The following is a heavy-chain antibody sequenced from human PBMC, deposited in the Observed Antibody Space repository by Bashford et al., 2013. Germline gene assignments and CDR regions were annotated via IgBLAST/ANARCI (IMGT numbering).Heavy chain of an antibody. D-gene: IGHD2-15*01. CDR3: ARVWGAGYCSSGSCYQFDP. J-gene: IGHJ5*02. Sequence: ASVKVSCKASGYTFTGYYMHWVRQAPGQGLEWMGWINPNSGNTGYAQKFHGRVTMTRDNSLGTAYMELSNLRSDDTAVYYCARVWGAGYCSSGSCYQFDPWGQGTLVTVSS. V-gene: IGHV1-8*02. CDR1: GYTFTGYY. CDR2: INPNSGNT.